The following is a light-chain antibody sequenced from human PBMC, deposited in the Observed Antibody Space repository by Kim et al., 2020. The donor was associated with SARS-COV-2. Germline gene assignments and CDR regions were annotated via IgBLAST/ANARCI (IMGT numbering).Light chain of an antibody. Sequence: EIVLTQSPGTLSFPPGERATLSCRASQSVSSSYLAWYQQKPGQAPRLLIYGASGRATGIPDRFSGSGSGTDFTLTISRLEPEDFAVYYCQRYGSSPPQLTFGGGTKVDIK. J-gene: IGKJ4*01. CDR2: GAS. CDR1: QSVSSSY. V-gene: IGKV3-20*01. CDR3: QRYGSSPPQLT.